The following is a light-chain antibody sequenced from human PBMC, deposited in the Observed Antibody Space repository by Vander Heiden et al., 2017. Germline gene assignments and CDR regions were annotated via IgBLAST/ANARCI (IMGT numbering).Light chain of an antibody. V-gene: IGLV3-25*03. J-gene: IGLJ2*01. Sequence: YDLTQPPSVSVSSGQTARINCSRDAMSKLFAYWYHQKAGQAPLILIYNDNERPSGIPERFSGSRSGTTVTLTISGVQAEDEADYYCQSADSSGTYVVFGGGTKLTVL. CDR1: AMSKLF. CDR2: NDN. CDR3: QSADSSGTYVV.